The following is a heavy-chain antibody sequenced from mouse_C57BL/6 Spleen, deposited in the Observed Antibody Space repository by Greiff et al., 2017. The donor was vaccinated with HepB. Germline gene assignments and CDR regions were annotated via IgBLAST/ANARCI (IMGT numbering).Heavy chain of an antibody. CDR1: GYAFSSSW. CDR2: IYPGDGDT. CDR3: ARSVDLLFAY. Sequence: QVQLQQSGPELVKPGASVKISCKASGYAFSSSWMNWVKQRPGKGLEWIGRIYPGDGDTNYNGKFKGKATLTADKSTSTAYMQLSSLTSEDSAVYFCARSVDLLFAYWGQGTLVTVSA. D-gene: IGHD2-1*01. J-gene: IGHJ3*01. V-gene: IGHV1-82*01.